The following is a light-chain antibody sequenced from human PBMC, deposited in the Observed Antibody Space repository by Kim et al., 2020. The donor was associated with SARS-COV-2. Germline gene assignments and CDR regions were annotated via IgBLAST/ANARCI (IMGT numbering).Light chain of an antibody. V-gene: IGLV2-14*01. Sequence: QSALTQPASVSGSPGQSITICTGTSSDVGGHNYVSWYQQHPGKAPKLMIYDVAKWPSGVSNRFSGSKSGNTASLTISGLQAEDEADYYCSSYTSSSTLVFGGGTKVTVL. CDR1: SSDVGGHNY. J-gene: IGLJ2*01. CDR2: DVA. CDR3: SSYTSSSTLV.